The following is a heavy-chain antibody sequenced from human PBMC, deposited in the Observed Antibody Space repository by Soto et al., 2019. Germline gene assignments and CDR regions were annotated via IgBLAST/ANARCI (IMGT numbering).Heavy chain of an antibody. D-gene: IGHD6-19*01. J-gene: IGHJ5*02. CDR2: IHSGGNT. Sequence: EVQLVETGGGLIQPGGSLRLSCAASGFSISINYMSWVRQAPGKGLEWVSIIHSGGNTDYADSVKGRFTVSRDNSKNTVYLQMNSLSAEDTAIYYCASIAVAEGFDPWGQGTLVTVSS. CDR3: ASIAVAEGFDP. V-gene: IGHV3-53*02. CDR1: GFSISINY.